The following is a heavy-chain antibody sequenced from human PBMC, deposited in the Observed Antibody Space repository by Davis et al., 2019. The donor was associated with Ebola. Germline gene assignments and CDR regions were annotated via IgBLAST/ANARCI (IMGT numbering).Heavy chain of an antibody. CDR3: ATDILSQPRD. J-gene: IGHJ4*02. Sequence: PSETLSLTCAVYGGSFSGYYWSWIRQSPGKGLEWIGSIFHTGATYYSPSLKSRVTMFVDTSKNQFSLNVYSVTAADTAIYYCATDILSQPRDWGQGTLVTVSS. V-gene: IGHV4-34*12. CDR1: GGSFSGYY. CDR2: IFHTGAT.